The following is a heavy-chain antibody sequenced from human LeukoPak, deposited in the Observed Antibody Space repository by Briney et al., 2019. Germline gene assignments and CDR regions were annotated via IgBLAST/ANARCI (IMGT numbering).Heavy chain of an antibody. CDR1: GFTFSNYW. V-gene: IGHV3-7*01. Sequence: GGSLRLSCAASGFTFSNYWMSWVRQAPGKGLEWVANIQQDGSEKYYVDSVKGRFTISRDNAKNSLYLQMNSLRAEDTAVYYCARYPNPDSSGYYSWGQGTLVTVSS. CDR3: ARYPNPDSSGYYS. J-gene: IGHJ4*02. CDR2: IQQDGSEK. D-gene: IGHD3-22*01.